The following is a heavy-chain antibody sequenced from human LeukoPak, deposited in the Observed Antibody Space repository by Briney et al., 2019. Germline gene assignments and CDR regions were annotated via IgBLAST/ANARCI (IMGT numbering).Heavy chain of an antibody. CDR2: ISSSSSYI. J-gene: IGHJ5*02. CDR3: ARDWSIADA. Sequence: GGSLRLSCAASGFTFSSYSMNWVRQAPGKGVEWGSSISSSSSYIYYADSVEGGFTISRDNAKNSLYLQMNSLRAEDTAVYYCARDWSIADAWGQGTLVTVSS. V-gene: IGHV3-21*01. D-gene: IGHD6-6*01. CDR1: GFTFSSYS.